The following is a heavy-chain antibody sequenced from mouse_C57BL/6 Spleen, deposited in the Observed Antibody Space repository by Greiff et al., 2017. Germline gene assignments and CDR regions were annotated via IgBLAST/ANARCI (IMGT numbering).Heavy chain of an antibody. CDR3: AREEGTTVVAPYAMDY. Sequence: VQLKESGPGLVKPSQSLSLTCSVTGYSITSGYYWNWIRQFPGNKLEWMGYISYDGSNNYNPSLKNRISITRDTSKNQFFLKLNSVTTEDTATYYCAREEGTTVVAPYAMDYWGQGTSVTVSS. D-gene: IGHD1-1*01. V-gene: IGHV3-6*01. CDR2: ISYDGSN. CDR1: GYSITSGYY. J-gene: IGHJ4*01.